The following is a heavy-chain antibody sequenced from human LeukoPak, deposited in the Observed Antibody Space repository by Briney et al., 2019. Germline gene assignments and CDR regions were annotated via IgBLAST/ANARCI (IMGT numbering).Heavy chain of an antibody. CDR1: GFTFSSYW. J-gene: IGHJ4*02. Sequence: GSLRLSCAASGFTFSSYWMSWVRQAPGKGLEWIGSIYYSGSTYYNPSLKSRVTISVDTSKNQFSLKLSSVTAADTAVYYCARDVVQWLVKGRNFDYWGQGTLVTVSS. D-gene: IGHD6-19*01. CDR2: IYYSGST. CDR3: ARDVVQWLVKGRNFDY. V-gene: IGHV4-39*07.